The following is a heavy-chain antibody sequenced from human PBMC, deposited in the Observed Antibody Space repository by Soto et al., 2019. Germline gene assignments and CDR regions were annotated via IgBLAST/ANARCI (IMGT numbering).Heavy chain of an antibody. Sequence: ASVKVSCKASGFTFTSSAMQWVRQARGQRLEWIGWIVVGSGNTNYAQKFQERVTITRDMSTSTAYMELSSLRSEDTDVYYCAALLTGDAYDAFDIWGKGTMVNVS. V-gene: IGHV1-58*02. CDR1: GFTFTSSA. CDR3: AALLTGDAYDAFDI. J-gene: IGHJ3*02. D-gene: IGHD7-27*01. CDR2: IVVGSGNT.